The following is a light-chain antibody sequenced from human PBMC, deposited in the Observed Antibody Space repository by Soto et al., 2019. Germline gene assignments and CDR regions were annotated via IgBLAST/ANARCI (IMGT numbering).Light chain of an antibody. Sequence: EIVLTQSPGTLSLSPGERATLSCRASQSISSSYLAWYQQKPGQAPRVLIYGASSRATGIPDRFSGSGSGTDFTLTISRLEPEDFEVYFCQQYGNPPPNAFGPGTKVEIK. J-gene: IGKJ2*01. V-gene: IGKV3-20*01. CDR2: GAS. CDR1: QSISSSY. CDR3: QQYGNPPPNA.